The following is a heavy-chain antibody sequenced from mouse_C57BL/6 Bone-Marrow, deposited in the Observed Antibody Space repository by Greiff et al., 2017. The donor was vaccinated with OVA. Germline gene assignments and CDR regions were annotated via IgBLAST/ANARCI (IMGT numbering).Heavy chain of an antibody. CDR2: IHPNSGST. D-gene: IGHD4-1*02. Sequence: QVQLQQPGAELVKPGASVKLSCKASGYTFTCYWMHWVKQRPGQGLEWIGMIHPNSGSTNYNEKFKSKATLTVDKSSSTAYMQLSSLTSEDSAVYYCERSTAWCAYWGQGTLVTVSA. CDR3: ERSTAWCAY. V-gene: IGHV1-64*01. CDR1: GYTFTCYW. J-gene: IGHJ3*01.